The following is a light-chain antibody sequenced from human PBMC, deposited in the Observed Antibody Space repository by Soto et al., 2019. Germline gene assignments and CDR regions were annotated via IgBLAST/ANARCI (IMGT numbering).Light chain of an antibody. Sequence: EVVMTQSPATLSVSPGERATLSCRASQSLSSNLAWYQQTSGQAPRLLIYGASTRATGIPTRFSGSGSGTEFTLTIRSLQSEDFAVYYCHQYNNWPPGAFGQGTKLEIK. J-gene: IGKJ2*01. CDR3: HQYNNWPPGA. V-gene: IGKV3-15*01. CDR2: GAS. CDR1: QSLSSN.